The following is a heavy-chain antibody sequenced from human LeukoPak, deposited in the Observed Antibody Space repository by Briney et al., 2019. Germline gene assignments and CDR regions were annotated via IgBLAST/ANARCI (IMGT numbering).Heavy chain of an antibody. Sequence: ASVKVSCKASGYTFTSYGISWVRQAPGQGLEWMRWISAYNGNTNYAQKLQGRVTMTTDTSTSTAYMELRSLRSDDTAVYYCARDRSSSWYPALFYYYYYGMDVWGQGTTVTVSS. CDR2: ISAYNGNT. V-gene: IGHV1-18*01. J-gene: IGHJ6*02. CDR1: GYTFTSYG. CDR3: ARDRSSSWYPALFYYYYYGMDV. D-gene: IGHD6-13*01.